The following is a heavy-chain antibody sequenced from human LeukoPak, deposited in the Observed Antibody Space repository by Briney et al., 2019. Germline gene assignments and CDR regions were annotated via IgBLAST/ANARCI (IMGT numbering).Heavy chain of an antibody. CDR1: GFTFSSYA. V-gene: IGHV3-15*01. CDR2: IKSKTDGGTT. Sequence: GGSLRLSCAASGFTFSSYAMSWVRQAPGKGLEWVGRIKSKTDGGTTDYAAPVKGRFTISRDDSKNTLYLQMNSLKTEDTAVYYCTTEVEYCSGGSCYKYYFDYWGQGTLVTVSS. J-gene: IGHJ4*02. CDR3: TTEVEYCSGGSCYKYYFDY. D-gene: IGHD2-15*01.